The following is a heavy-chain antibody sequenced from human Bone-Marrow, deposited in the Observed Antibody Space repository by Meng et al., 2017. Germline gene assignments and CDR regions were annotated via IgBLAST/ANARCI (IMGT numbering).Heavy chain of an antibody. Sequence: QLTFKESGPTLVKPTQTLTLTCTFSGFSLSTSGVGVGWIRQPPGKALEWLALIYWNDDKRYSPSLKSRLTITKDTSKNQVVLTMTNMDPVDTATYYCAHDSYIAAADWFDPWGQGTLVTVSS. CDR2: IYWNDDK. J-gene: IGHJ5*02. CDR3: AHDSYIAAADWFDP. D-gene: IGHD6-13*01. V-gene: IGHV2-5*01. CDR1: GFSLSTSGVG.